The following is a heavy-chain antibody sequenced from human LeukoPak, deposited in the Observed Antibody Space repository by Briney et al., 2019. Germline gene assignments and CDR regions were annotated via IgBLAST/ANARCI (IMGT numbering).Heavy chain of an antibody. Sequence: PSETLSLTCTVSGGSISSYYWSWIRQPAGKGLEWIGRIYSSGSTKYNPSLKSRVTMSVDTSKNQFSLKLNSVTAADTAVYYCARGPYSSSSRWFDPWGQGTLVPVSS. CDR1: GGSISSYY. CDR2: IYSSGST. V-gene: IGHV4-4*07. CDR3: ARGPYSSSSRWFDP. D-gene: IGHD6-13*01. J-gene: IGHJ5*02.